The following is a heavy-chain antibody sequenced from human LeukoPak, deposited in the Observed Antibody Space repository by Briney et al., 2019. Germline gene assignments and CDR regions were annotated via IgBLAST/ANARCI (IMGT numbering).Heavy chain of an antibody. CDR1: GYTFTSYD. CDR3: AKGKAVAGFDY. D-gene: IGHD6-19*01. CDR2: MNPNSGNT. V-gene: IGHV1-8*01. Sequence: XXXKASGYTFTSYDINWVRQATGQGLEWMGWMNPNSGNTGYAQKFQGRVTMTRNTSISTAYMELSSLRSEDTAVYYCAKGKAVAGFDYWGQGTLVTVSS. J-gene: IGHJ4*02.